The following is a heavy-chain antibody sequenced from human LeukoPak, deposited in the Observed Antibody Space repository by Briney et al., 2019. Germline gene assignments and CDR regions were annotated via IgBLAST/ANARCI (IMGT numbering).Heavy chain of an antibody. Sequence: SETLSLTCAVYGGSFSGYYWSWIRQPPGKGLEWIGEINHSGSTNYNPSLKSRVTISVDTSKNQFSLKLSSVTAADTAVYYCAREPRQSRMTTYFFDYWGQGTLVTVSS. CDR3: AREPRQSRMTTYFFDY. J-gene: IGHJ4*02. CDR2: INHSGST. D-gene: IGHD4-17*01. V-gene: IGHV4-34*01. CDR1: GGSFSGYY.